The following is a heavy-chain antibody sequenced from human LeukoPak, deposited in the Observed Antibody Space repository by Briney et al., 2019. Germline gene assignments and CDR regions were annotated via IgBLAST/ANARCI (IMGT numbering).Heavy chain of an antibody. J-gene: IGHJ4*02. D-gene: IGHD7-27*01. V-gene: IGHV4-34*01. CDR1: GGSISSYY. Sequence: PSETLSLTCTVSGGSISSYYWSWIRQPPGKGLEWIGEINHSGSTNYNPSLKSRVTISVDTSKNQFSLKLSSVTAADTAVYYCARLENWALLDYWGQGTLVTVSS. CDR3: ARLENWALLDY. CDR2: INHSGST.